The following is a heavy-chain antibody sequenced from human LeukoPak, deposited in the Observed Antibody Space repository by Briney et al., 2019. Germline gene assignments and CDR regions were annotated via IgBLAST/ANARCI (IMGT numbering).Heavy chain of an antibody. J-gene: IGHJ6*03. CDR1: GFSFSDYY. CDR3: ARVRRPRYCSTTSCYLSYYYMDV. V-gene: IGHV3-11*01. Sequence: PGGSLRLSCAASGFSFSDYYMNWIRQAPGKGLEWISYMSSSGSNIDYADSVKGRFTISRDNAKNSLYLQMNSLRAEDTAVYYCARVRRPRYCSTTSCYLSYYYMDVWGEGTTVTISS. CDR2: MSSSGSNI. D-gene: IGHD2-2*01.